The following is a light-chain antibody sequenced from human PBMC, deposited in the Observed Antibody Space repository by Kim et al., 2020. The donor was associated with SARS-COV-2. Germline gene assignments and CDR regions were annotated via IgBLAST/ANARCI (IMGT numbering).Light chain of an antibody. Sequence: SYELTQPPSVSVSPGQTASITCSGNRLGDKYACWYQQKPGKSPVLVIYQDTKRPSGIPERFSGANSGNTATLTISGTQAMDEADYYCQAWDSRSYVFGTGTKVTVL. J-gene: IGLJ1*01. CDR3: QAWDSRSYV. CDR1: RLGDKY. CDR2: QDT. V-gene: IGLV3-1*01.